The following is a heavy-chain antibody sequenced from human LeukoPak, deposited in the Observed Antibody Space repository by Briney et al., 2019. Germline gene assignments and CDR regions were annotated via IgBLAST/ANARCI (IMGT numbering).Heavy chain of an antibody. CDR2: ISISSSTI. CDR3: ARDATAPVIYYMDV. CDR1: GFTFSNFE. Sequence: GGSLRLSCAASGFTFSNFEMNWVRQAPGKGLVWVSYISISSSTIYYADSVRGRFTISRDNAKNSLYLQMNSLRAEDTAVYYCARDATAPVIYYMDVWGKGTTVTISS. V-gene: IGHV3-48*03. J-gene: IGHJ6*03. D-gene: IGHD2/OR15-2a*01.